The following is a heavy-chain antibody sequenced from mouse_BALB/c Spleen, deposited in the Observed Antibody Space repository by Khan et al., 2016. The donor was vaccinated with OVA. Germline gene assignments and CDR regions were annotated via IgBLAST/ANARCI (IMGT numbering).Heavy chain of an antibody. CDR2: ISTYYGDV. CDR3: TRGGGGNRFAY. Sequence: QVQLKQSGAELVRPGVSVKISCKGSGYTFTDFTMHWVKQSHAKSLEWIGVISTYYGDVTYNQKFKGKATMTVDKSSSTAYMELARLTSEDSAIYSCTRGGGGNRFAYWGQGTLVTVSA. CDR1: GYTFTDFT. V-gene: IGHV1S137*01. J-gene: IGHJ3*01.